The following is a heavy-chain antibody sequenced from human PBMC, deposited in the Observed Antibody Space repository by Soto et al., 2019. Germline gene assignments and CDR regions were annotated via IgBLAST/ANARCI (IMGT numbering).Heavy chain of an antibody. CDR3: AREGYCSGGSCYGGTFDI. CDR1: GGTFSSYT. CDR2: INPSGGRT. D-gene: IGHD2-15*01. J-gene: IGHJ3*02. V-gene: IGHV1-46*03. Sequence: ASVKVSCKASGGTFSSYTISWVRQAPGQGREWMGRINPSGGRTSYAQKFQGRVTMTRDTSTSTVYMELSSLRSEDTAVYYCAREGYCSGGSCYGGTFDIWGQGTMVTVSS.